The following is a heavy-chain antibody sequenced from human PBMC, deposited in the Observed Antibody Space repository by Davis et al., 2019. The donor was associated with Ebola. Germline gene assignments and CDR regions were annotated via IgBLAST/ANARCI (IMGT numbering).Heavy chain of an antibody. J-gene: IGHJ6*02. CDR2: ISYDGCNK. D-gene: IGHD3-22*01. V-gene: IGHV3-30*03. CDR1: GFTFSSYG. CDR3: ASHRRNYYDSQSGIDYYYYGMDV. Sequence: GESLKISCAASGFTFSSYGMHWVRQAPGKGLEWVAVISYDGCNKYYADSVKGRFTISRDNSKNTLYLQMNSLRAEDTAVYYCASHRRNYYDSQSGIDYYYYGMDVWGQGTTVTVSS.